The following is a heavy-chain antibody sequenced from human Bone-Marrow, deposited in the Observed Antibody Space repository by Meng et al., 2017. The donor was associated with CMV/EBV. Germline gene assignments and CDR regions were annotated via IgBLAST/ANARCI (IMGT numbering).Heavy chain of an antibody. J-gene: IGHJ4*02. CDR2: ISSGGETI. CDR1: GFTFNNYE. D-gene: IGHD2-2*02. V-gene: IGHV3-48*03. Sequence: GESLKISCVVSGFTFNNYEMNWVRQAPGKGLEWISYISSGGETIYYADSVKGRFTISRDSAKNSLYLQMNSLRAADTAVYYCAKVQVPAAILESPVDYFDYWGQGTLVTVSS. CDR3: AKVQVPAAILESPVDYFDY.